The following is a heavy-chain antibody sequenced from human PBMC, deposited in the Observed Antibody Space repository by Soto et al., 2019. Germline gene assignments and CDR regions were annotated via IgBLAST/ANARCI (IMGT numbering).Heavy chain of an antibody. V-gene: IGHV3-48*02. D-gene: IGHD6-13*01. Sequence: PGGSLKLSCAASGFTFSTYSINWVRQAPGKGLEWISYISDNSSVIYYADAVKGRFTISRDNAKNSLYLQMNSLRDDDTAVYFCARGIAAAGGRHFDYWGQGTLVAASS. CDR3: ARGIAAAGGRHFDY. J-gene: IGHJ4*02. CDR2: ISDNSSVI. CDR1: GFTFSTYS.